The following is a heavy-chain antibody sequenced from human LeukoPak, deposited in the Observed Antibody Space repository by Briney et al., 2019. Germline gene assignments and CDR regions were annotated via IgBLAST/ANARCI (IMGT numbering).Heavy chain of an antibody. V-gene: IGHV4-30-4*01. CDR2: IYYSGST. J-gene: IGHJ4*02. CDR3: ASYCGGDCYLG. CDR1: GGSISSSNW. Sequence: PSETLSLTCAVSGGSISSSNWWSWVRQPPGKGLEWIGYIYYSGSTYYNPSLKSRVTISVDTSKNQFSLKLSSVTAADTAVYYCASYCGGDCYLGWGQGTLVTVSS. D-gene: IGHD2-21*02.